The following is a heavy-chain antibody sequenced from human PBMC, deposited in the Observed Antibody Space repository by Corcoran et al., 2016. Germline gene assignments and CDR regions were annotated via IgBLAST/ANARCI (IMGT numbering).Heavy chain of an antibody. D-gene: IGHD2-2*01. Sequence: EVQLVESGGGLVQPGGSLRLSCAASGFTFSSYDMHWVRQATGKGLEWVSAIGTAGDTYYPGSVKGRFTISRENAKNSLYLQMNSLRAGDTAVYYCARDVGCSSTSCYDYYYGMDVWGQGTTVTVSS. V-gene: IGHV3-13*01. CDR2: IGTAGDT. CDR3: ARDVGCSSTSCYDYYYGMDV. J-gene: IGHJ6*02. CDR1: GFTFSSYD.